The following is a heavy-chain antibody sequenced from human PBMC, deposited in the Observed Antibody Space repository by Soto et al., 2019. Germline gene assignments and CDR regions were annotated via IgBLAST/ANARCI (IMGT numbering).Heavy chain of an antibody. CDR2: ISAYKTNI. CDR1: GYTFPNYG. Sequence: GASVKVSCKASGYTFPNYGITWVRQAPGQGLEWMGWISAYKTNIKYAQKFQGRVILTTDTSTSTAYMELRSLRSDDTAIYYCVRDLDGSGAYYTDFWGQGTLVTVSS. D-gene: IGHD3-10*01. J-gene: IGHJ4*02. V-gene: IGHV1-18*01. CDR3: VRDLDGSGAYYTDF.